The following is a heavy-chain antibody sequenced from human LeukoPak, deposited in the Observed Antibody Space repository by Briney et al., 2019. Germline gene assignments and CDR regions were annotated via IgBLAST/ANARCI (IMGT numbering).Heavy chain of an antibody. CDR1: GFTFTNAW. D-gene: IGHD6-19*01. J-gene: IGHJ3*02. Sequence: GGSLRLSCVVSGFTFTNAWMSWVRQAPGKGLEWVAVIWHDGVTKDYAESVKGRFTISRDNSKNMLNLQMNSLRAEDTAVYYCATDRGSAAFDIWGQGTVVTVSS. CDR2: IWHDGVTK. CDR3: ATDRGSAAFDI. V-gene: IGHV3-33*08.